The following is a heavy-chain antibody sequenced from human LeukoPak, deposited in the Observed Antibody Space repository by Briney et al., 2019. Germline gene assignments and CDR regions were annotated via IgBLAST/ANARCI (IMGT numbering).Heavy chain of an antibody. CDR2: IYYSGST. Sequence: WIRQPPGKGLEWIGSIYYSGSTYYNPSLKSRVTISVDTSKNQFSLKLSSVTAADTAVYYCAKSPPKTTVTEYYFDYWGQGTLVTVSS. CDR3: AKSPPKTTVTEYYFDY. J-gene: IGHJ4*02. V-gene: IGHV4-39*01. D-gene: IGHD4-17*01.